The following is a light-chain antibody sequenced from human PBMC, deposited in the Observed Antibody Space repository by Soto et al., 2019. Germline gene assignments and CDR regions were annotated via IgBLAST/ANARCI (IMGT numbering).Light chain of an antibody. Sequence: QSALTQPASVSGSPGQSITISCTGTSSDVGGYNYVPWYQQHPGKAPKLMIYEVSNRPSGGSNRFSGSKSGNTASLTISGLQAEDEADYYCSSYTSSSSYVVFGGGTKLTVL. CDR3: SSYTSSSSYVV. V-gene: IGLV2-14*01. CDR2: EVS. CDR1: SSDVGGYNY. J-gene: IGLJ2*01.